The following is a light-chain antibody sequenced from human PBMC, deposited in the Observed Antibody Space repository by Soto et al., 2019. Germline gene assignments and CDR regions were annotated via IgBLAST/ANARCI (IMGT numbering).Light chain of an antibody. Sequence: EIVLTQSPGTLSLSPGERATLSCRASQSVSSTYLAWYQQKPGQAPSLLIYGASRRATGIPDRFSGSGSGTDFTLTIRRLEPEDCGVYYCQQDERSPTTFGGGTKVEIK. CDR1: QSVSSTY. CDR2: GAS. V-gene: IGKV3-20*01. J-gene: IGKJ4*01. CDR3: QQDERSPTT.